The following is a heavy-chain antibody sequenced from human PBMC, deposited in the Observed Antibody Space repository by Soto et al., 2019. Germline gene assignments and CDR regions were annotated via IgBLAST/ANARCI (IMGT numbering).Heavy chain of an antibody. D-gene: IGHD5-12*01. V-gene: IGHV3-23*01. J-gene: IGHJ4*02. CDR3: AKDPEMATILGASN. CDR1: GFTFSSYA. CDR2: ISGSGGST. Sequence: EVQLLESGGGLVQPGGSLRLSCAASGFTFSSYAMSWVRQAPGKGREWVSAISGSGGSTYYADSVKGRFTISRDNSKNTLYLQMNSLRAEDTAVYYCAKDPEMATILGASNWGQGTLVTVSS.